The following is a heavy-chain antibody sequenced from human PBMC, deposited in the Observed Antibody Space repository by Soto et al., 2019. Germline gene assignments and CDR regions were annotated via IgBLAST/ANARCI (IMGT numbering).Heavy chain of an antibody. V-gene: IGHV3-7*01. J-gene: IGHJ4*02. Sequence: EVQLVESGGGFVQPGGSLRLSCAASGFTFSTYWMTWVRQAPGKGLEWVANINQDGTEKYYVDSVKGRFTISRDNSKNSLNLHMTSLRAEDTAVYYCAREVASRYWGQGALVAVSS. CDR1: GFTFSTYW. D-gene: IGHD2-15*01. CDR3: AREVASRY. CDR2: INQDGTEK.